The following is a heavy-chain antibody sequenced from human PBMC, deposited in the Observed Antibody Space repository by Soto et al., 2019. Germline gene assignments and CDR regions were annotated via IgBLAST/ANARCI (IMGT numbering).Heavy chain of an antibody. D-gene: IGHD6-19*01. Sequence: GVSLRLSCSASGFTFSTYGMHWVRQAPGKGLEWVAIIWYDGSNKYYADSVKGRFTISRDDSKNTLYLQMNSLRVEDTAVYFCARDASAYDGGWYPRGFDPWGQGTLVTVSS. CDR1: GFTFSTYG. J-gene: IGHJ5*02. CDR2: IWYDGSNK. CDR3: ARDASAYDGGWYPRGFDP. V-gene: IGHV3-33*01.